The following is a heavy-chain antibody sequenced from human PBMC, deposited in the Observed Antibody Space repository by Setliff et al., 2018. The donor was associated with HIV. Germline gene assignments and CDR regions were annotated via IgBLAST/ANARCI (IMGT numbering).Heavy chain of an antibody. CDR1: GGSFSDYY. V-gene: IGHV4-34*10. CDR2: IHYSGIT. J-gene: IGHJ3*02. Sequence: PSETLSLTCAVYGGSFSDYYWSWIRQPPGKGLEWIGSIHYSGITHYNPSLKSRLTMSVDTSKNQFSLKLTSVTAADTAVYYCARYKCINFACVGFDIWGQGTVVTVSS. CDR3: ARYKCINFACVGFDI. D-gene: IGHD3-9*01.